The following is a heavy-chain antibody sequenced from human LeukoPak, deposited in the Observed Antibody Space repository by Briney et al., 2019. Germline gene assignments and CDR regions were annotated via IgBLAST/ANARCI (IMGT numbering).Heavy chain of an antibody. D-gene: IGHD3-22*01. Sequence: PGGSLRLSCAASGFTFSSYSMNWVRRAPGKGVEWVSYISSSSSTIYYADSVKGRFTISRDNAKNSLYLQMNSLRAEDTAVYYCARDPPTYYYDSSGYTHDAFDIWGQGTVVTVSS. V-gene: IGHV3-48*01. J-gene: IGHJ3*02. CDR3: ARDPPTYYYDSSGYTHDAFDI. CDR2: ISSSSSTI. CDR1: GFTFSSYS.